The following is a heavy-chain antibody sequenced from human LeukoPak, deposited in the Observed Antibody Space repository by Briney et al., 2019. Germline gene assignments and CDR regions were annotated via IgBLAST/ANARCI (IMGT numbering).Heavy chain of an antibody. CDR3: ARVPQAVAGIFDY. Sequence: GRSLRLSCAASGFTFSSYAMHWVRQAPGKGLEWVAVISYDGSNKYYADSVKGRFTISRDNAKNTLYLQMNSLRAEDTAVYYCARVPQAVAGIFDYWGQGTLVTVSS. V-gene: IGHV3-30-3*01. D-gene: IGHD6-19*01. CDR1: GFTFSSYA. J-gene: IGHJ4*02. CDR2: ISYDGSNK.